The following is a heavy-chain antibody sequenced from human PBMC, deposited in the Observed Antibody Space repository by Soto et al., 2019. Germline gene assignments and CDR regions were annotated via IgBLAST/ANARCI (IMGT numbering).Heavy chain of an antibody. CDR1: GVAFSNYA. V-gene: IGHV3-23*01. CDR3: AKVRTVAARNFDY. CDR2: ISTSIDAT. D-gene: IGHD5-18*01. J-gene: IGHJ4*02. Sequence: EVQLLESGGGLVQPGGSLRLSCAASGVAFSNYAMHWVRQAPGKGLEWVSSISTSIDATYYADSVQRRFTISRDASKNPLYLQMNSLRAEDSAVYYCAKVRTVAARNFDYWGQGTQVTVSS.